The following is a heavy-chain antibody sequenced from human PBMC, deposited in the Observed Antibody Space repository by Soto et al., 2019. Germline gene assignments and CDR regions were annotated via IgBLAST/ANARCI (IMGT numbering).Heavy chain of an antibody. D-gene: IGHD2-2*01. CDR3: ASAECYQPRKRGMDV. V-gene: IGHV1-3*01. CDR1: GYTFTSYA. Sequence: QVQLVQSGAEVKKPGASVKVSCKASGYTFTSYAMHWVRQAPGQRLEWMGWINAGNGNTKYSQKFQGRVTITRDTSASTAYMEMSSLRTEDTAVNYCASAECYQPRKRGMDVWGQGTTVTVSS. CDR2: INAGNGNT. J-gene: IGHJ6*02.